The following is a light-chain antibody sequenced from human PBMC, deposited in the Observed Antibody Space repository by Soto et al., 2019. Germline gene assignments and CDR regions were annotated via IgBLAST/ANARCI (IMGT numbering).Light chain of an antibody. CDR1: QSIRSW. CDR3: QQTYCNLWT. V-gene: IGKV1-5*01. CDR2: DAY. Sequence: QRTMSPARQCASKGDRNTITCRASQSIRSWLAWYQQKPGKAPKLLIYDAYSLESGDPSWFSGIRSGTELTLTINNLQGEDLADYFCQQTYCNLWTFGQGTKV. J-gene: IGKJ1*01.